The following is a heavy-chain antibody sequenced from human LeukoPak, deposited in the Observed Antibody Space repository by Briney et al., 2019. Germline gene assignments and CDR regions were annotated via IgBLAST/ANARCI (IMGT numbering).Heavy chain of an antibody. J-gene: IGHJ4*02. V-gene: IGHV3-23*01. D-gene: IGHD3-22*01. Sequence: PGGSLRLSCAASGFTFSTYAMAWVRRAPGKGLEWVSGISASGDTTYYGDSVKGRFIISKDYSKNTLYLQMNGLRAEDTALYYCASRPRSTVVAPWDHWGQGTLVTVSS. CDR2: ISASGDTT. CDR1: GFTFSTYA. CDR3: ASRPRSTVVAPWDH.